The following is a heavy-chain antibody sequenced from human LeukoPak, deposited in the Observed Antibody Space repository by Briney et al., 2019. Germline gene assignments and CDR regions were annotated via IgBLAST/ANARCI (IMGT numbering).Heavy chain of an antibody. CDR3: ARGRGFGGPIYSFDY. Sequence: PGGSLRLSCAASGFTFSDYYMNWVRQAPGKGLEWVSSISSSSSYIYYADSVKGRFTISRDNAKNSLYLQMNSLRAEDTAVYYCARGRGFGGPIYSFDYWGQGTLVTVSS. CDR1: GFTFSDYY. CDR2: ISSSSSYI. J-gene: IGHJ4*02. V-gene: IGHV3-21*01. D-gene: IGHD2-15*01.